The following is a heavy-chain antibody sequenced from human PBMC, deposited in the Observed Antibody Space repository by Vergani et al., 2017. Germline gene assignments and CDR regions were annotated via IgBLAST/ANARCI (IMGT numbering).Heavy chain of an antibody. CDR1: GYTFTSYG. V-gene: IGHV1-18*01. J-gene: IGHJ4*02. CDR2: ISAYNGNT. CDR3: ARSPLIGELWSLGGY. D-gene: IGHD5-18*01. Sequence: QVQLVQSGAEVKKPGASVKVSCKASGYTFTSYGISWVRQAPGQGQEWMGWISAYNGNTNYAQKLQGRVTMTTDTSTSTAYMELRSLGSDDTAVYYCARSPLIGELWSLGGYWGQGTLVTVSS.